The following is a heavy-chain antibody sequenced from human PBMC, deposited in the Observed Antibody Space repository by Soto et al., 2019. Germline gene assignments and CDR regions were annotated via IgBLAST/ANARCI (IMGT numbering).Heavy chain of an antibody. CDR3: ARGGKSVVADTRGDFDI. J-gene: IGHJ3*02. V-gene: IGHV4-34*01. D-gene: IGHD2-15*01. CDR2: INHSGST. Sequence: SETLSLTCAVYGGSFSGYYWSWIRQPPGKGLEWIGEINHSGSTNYNPSLKSRVTISVDTSKNQFSLKLSSVTAADTAVYYCARGGKSVVADTRGDFDIWGQGTMVTVSS. CDR1: GGSFSGYY.